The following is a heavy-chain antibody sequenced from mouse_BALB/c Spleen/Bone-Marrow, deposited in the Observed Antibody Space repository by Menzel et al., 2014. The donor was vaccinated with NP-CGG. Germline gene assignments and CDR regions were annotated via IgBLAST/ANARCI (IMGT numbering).Heavy chain of an antibody. J-gene: IGHJ2*01. V-gene: IGHV1-80*01. CDR1: GFSFSMYW. D-gene: IGHD1-1*02. CDR3: ARSGWEGFAD. Sequence: VQLQQSGADLVRPGSSVKISCKTSGFSFSMYWMNWVKQGPGQGLEWIGQIYPGDGDTEYNGRFKGKATLTADKSSSTAYMQLSRLTSEDSAVYFCARSGWEGFADWGQGTTLTVSS. CDR2: IYPGDGDT.